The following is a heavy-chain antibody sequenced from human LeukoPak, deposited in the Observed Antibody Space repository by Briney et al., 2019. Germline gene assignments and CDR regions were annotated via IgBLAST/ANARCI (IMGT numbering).Heavy chain of an antibody. Sequence: SSETLSLTCTVSGGSISSYYWSWIRQPAGKGLEWIGRIYTSGSTNYNPSLKSRVTMSVDTSKNQFSLKLSSVTAEDTAVYYCARESPAVAGPDAFDIWGQGTMVTVSS. D-gene: IGHD6-19*01. V-gene: IGHV4-4*07. CDR1: GGSISSYY. CDR3: ARESPAVAGPDAFDI. J-gene: IGHJ3*02. CDR2: IYTSGST.